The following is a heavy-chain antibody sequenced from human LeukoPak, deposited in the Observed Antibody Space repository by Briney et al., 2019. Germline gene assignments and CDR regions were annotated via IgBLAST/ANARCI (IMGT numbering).Heavy chain of an antibody. Sequence: SETLSLTCAVYGGSFSGYYWSWIRQPPGKGLEWIGEINHRGSTNYNPSLKSRVTISVDTSKNQFSLKLSSVTAADTAVYYCARGRKGYYYDSSGYYYPPYFDYWGQGTLVTVSS. J-gene: IGHJ4*02. D-gene: IGHD3-22*01. CDR1: GGSFSGYY. CDR2: INHRGST. CDR3: ARGRKGYYYDSSGYYYPPYFDY. V-gene: IGHV4-34*01.